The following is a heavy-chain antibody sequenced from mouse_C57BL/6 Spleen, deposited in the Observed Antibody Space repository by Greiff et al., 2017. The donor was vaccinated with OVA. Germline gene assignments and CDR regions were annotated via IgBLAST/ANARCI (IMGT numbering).Heavy chain of an antibody. J-gene: IGHJ3*01. CDR3: AREGLYRTFAY. D-gene: IGHD6-2*01. V-gene: IGHV1-61*01. Sequence: QVQLQQPGAELVRPGSSVKLSCTASGYTFTSYWMAWVKQRPGQGLEWIGNIYPSDSETHYNQTFTDKATLTVDKSSSTGYMKRSSRTSEDSAVYYCAREGLYRTFAYWGQGTLVTVSA. CDR1: GYTFTSYW. CDR2: IYPSDSET.